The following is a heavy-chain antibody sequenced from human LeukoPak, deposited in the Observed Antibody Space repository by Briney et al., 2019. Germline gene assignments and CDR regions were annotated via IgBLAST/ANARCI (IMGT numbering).Heavy chain of an antibody. CDR3: ARHVRESAWIDY. V-gene: IGHV4-59*08. J-gene: IGHJ4*02. CDR2: IYYSGST. D-gene: IGHD5-12*01. Sequence: SETLSLTCTVSGGSISSYYWSWIRQPPGKGLEWIGYIYYSGSTNYNPSLKSRVTISVDTSKNQFSLKLSSVTAADTAVYYCARHVRESAWIDYWGQGTLVTVSS. CDR1: GGSISSYY.